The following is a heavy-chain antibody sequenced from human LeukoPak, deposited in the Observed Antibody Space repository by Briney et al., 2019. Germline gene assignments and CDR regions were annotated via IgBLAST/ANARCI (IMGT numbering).Heavy chain of an antibody. V-gene: IGHV3-23*01. CDR2: ISGSGGST. D-gene: IGHD4-11*01. CDR3: AKYYYSNYYYGMDV. Sequence: GGSLRLSCAASGFTFSSYAKSWVRQAPGKGLEWVSSISGSGGSTYYADSVKSRFTISRDNSKNTLHLQMTRLRVEDTAVYYCAKYYYSNYYYGMDVWGQGTTVTVSS. CDR1: GFTFSSYA. J-gene: IGHJ6*02.